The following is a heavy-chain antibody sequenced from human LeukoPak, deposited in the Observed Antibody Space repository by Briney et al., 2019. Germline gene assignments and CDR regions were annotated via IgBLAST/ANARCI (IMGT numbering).Heavy chain of an antibody. V-gene: IGHV1-2*02. CDR3: ARRGGDLSSSWSLGY. J-gene: IGHJ4*02. CDR2: INPNSGGT. D-gene: IGHD6-13*01. Sequence: GASVKVSCEASGYTFTAYLLHWVRQAPGQGLEWMGWINPNSGGTNYAQKFQGRVTMTRDTSISTAYMELSRLRSDDTAVYYCARRGGDLSSSWSLGYWGQGTLVTVSS. CDR1: GYTFTAYL.